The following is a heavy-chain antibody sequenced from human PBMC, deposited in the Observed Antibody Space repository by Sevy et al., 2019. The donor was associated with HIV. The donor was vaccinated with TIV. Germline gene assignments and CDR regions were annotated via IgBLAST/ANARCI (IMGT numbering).Heavy chain of an antibody. CDR3: ARDGGDCNNGVCYYFDY. CDR1: GFTFSSSG. J-gene: IGHJ4*02. V-gene: IGHV3-33*01. D-gene: IGHD2-8*01. Sequence: GGSLRLSCAASGFTFSSSGMHWVRQPPGKGLEWVAVIWYDGSKKYYADSVKGRFTISTDNSKNTLYLQMNSLRAEDTAVYYCARDGGDCNNGVCYYFDYWGQGTLVTASS. CDR2: IWYDGSKK.